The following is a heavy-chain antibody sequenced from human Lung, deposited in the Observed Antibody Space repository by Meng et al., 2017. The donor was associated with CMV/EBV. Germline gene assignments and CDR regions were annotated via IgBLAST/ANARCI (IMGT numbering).Heavy chain of an antibody. D-gene: IGHD2-2*01. J-gene: IGHJ6*02. CDR1: GFTFSSYG. CDR2: IRYDGSNK. CDR3: AKVVRLGYCSSTSCPARSYYYYGMDV. Sequence: GGSLRLXXAASGFTFSSYGMHWVRQAPGKGLEWVAFIRYDGSNKYYADSVKGRFTISRDNSKNTLYLQMNSLRAEDTAVYYCAKVVRLGYCSSTSCPARSYYYYGMDVWGQGXTVTVSS. V-gene: IGHV3-30*02.